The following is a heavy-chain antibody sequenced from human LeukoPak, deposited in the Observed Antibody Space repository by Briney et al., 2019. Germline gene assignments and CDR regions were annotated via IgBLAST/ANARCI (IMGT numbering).Heavy chain of an antibody. V-gene: IGHV3-30-3*01. CDR2: ISYDGSNK. J-gene: IGHJ4*02. CDR1: GFTFSSYA. Sequence: PGRSLRLSCAASGFTFSSYAMHWVRQAPGKGLEWVAVISYDGSNKYYADSVKGRFTISRDNSKNTLYLQMNSLSPDDTAVYYCAREPQYWGQGTLITVSS. CDR3: AREPQY.